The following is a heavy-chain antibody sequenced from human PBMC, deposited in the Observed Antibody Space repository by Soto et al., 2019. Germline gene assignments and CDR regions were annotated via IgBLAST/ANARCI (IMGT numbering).Heavy chain of an antibody. D-gene: IGHD2-15*01. Sequence: QVQLVQSGAEVKKPGASVKVSCKASGYTFTSYAMHWVRQAPGQRLEWMGWINAGNGNTKYSQKFQGRVTTTRDPSASTAYMELSSLRSEDTAVYYRARGPGGPAGPGDYWGQGTLVTVSS. J-gene: IGHJ4*02. CDR1: GYTFTSYA. V-gene: IGHV1-3*01. CDR3: ARGPGGPAGPGDY. CDR2: INAGNGNT.